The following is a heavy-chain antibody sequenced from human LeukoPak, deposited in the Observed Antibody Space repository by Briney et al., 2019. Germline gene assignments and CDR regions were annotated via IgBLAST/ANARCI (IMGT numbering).Heavy chain of an antibody. CDR3: ARSAQLAYCGGDRYSYFDY. J-gene: IGHJ4*02. D-gene: IGHD2-21*02. V-gene: IGHV4-4*02. CDR1: GGSISSSNW. CDR2: IYHSGST. Sequence: SGTLSLTCAVSGGSISSSNWWSWVRQPPGKGLEWIGEIYHSGSTNYNPSLKSRVTISVDKSKNQFSLQLSSVTAADTAVYHCARSAQLAYCGGDRYSYFDYWGQGTLVTVSS.